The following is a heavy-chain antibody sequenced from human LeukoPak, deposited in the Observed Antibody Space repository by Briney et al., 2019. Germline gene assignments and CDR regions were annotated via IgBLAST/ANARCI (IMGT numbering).Heavy chain of an antibody. Sequence: ASVKVSCKSSGYTFTVYYMHWVRQAPGQGLEWMGWINPNSGGTNFSQTFQGRVTMTRDTSINTAYMELNRLTSDDTAVYYCAVGTYGFALFESWGQGTLVTVSS. J-gene: IGHJ4*02. CDR2: INPNSGGT. V-gene: IGHV1-2*02. CDR1: GYTFTVYY. CDR3: AVGTYGFALFES. D-gene: IGHD3-10*01.